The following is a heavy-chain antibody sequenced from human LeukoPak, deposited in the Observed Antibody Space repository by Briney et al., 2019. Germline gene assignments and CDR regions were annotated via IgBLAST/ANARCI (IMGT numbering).Heavy chain of an antibody. CDR3: ARHREVLRYFDWLLFAPFDY. J-gene: IGHJ4*02. V-gene: IGHV4-34*01. Sequence: SETLSLTCAVYGGSFSGYYWSWIRRPPGKGLEWIGEINHSGSTNYNPSLKSRVTISVDTSKNQFSLKLSSVTAADAAVYYCARHREVLRYFDWLLFAPFDYWGQGTLVTVSS. CDR2: INHSGST. CDR1: GGSFSGYY. D-gene: IGHD3-9*01.